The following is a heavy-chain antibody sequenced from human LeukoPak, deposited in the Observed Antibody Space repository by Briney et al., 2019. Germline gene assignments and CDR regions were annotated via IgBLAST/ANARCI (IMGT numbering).Heavy chain of an antibody. CDR2: INPGGGTT. V-gene: IGHV1-46*03. D-gene: IGHD6-6*01. CDR3: SKVGQLVFDY. Sequence: GASVKVSCKTSGYTFTNDYMHWVRQAPGQGLEWMGVINPGGGTTKYAQKFQGRVTMTRDTSTSTLYMELSSLRSEDTAMYYCSKVGQLVFDYWGQGTLVTVSS. CDR1: GYTFTNDY. J-gene: IGHJ4*02.